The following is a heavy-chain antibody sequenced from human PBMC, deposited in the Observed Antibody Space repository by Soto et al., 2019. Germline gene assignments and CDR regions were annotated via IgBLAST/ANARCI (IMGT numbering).Heavy chain of an antibody. Sequence: GGSLRLSXAASGFTFSTYAMTWVRQAPGKGLEWVSLISNSGDGTYYADSVKGRFTISRDNSQRTLNLQMSRLRSDDTAVYYCARVGAHYDILTGYYTDYYGMDVWGQGTTVTVSS. V-gene: IGHV3-23*01. J-gene: IGHJ6*02. D-gene: IGHD3-9*01. CDR2: ISNSGDGT. CDR1: GFTFSTYA. CDR3: ARVGAHYDILTGYYTDYYGMDV.